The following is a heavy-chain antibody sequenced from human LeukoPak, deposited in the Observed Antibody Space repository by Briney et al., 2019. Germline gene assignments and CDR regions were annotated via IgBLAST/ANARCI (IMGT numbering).Heavy chain of an antibody. Sequence: SQTLSLTCTVSGGSISSGGCYWSWIRQPPGKGLEWIGYIYYSGSTNCNPSLKSRVTISVDTSKNQFSLKLSSVTAADTAVYYCARHSSGFDYWGQGTLVTVSS. J-gene: IGHJ4*02. CDR2: IYYSGST. CDR1: GGSISSGGCY. CDR3: ARHSSGFDY. V-gene: IGHV4-61*08. D-gene: IGHD3-22*01.